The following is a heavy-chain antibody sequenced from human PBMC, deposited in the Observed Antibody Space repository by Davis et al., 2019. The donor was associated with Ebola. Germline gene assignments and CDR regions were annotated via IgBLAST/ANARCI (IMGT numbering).Heavy chain of an antibody. CDR2: IYPSDSET. CDR3: ARHGKPLGESERYTPYFYFYNMDV. V-gene: IGHV5-51*01. J-gene: IGHJ6*03. CDR1: GYSFVSNW. D-gene: IGHD3-10*01. Sequence: GGSLKISCKTSGYSFVSNWIAWVRQMPGKGLEWMGIIYPSDSETRYSPSFQGQVTMSADKSISTVYLQWSSLKASDTAMYFCARHGKPLGESERYTPYFYFYNMDVWGLGTKVTVSS.